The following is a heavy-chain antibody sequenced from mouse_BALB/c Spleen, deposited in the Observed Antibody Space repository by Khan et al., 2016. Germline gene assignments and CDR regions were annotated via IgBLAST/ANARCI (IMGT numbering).Heavy chain of an antibody. CDR2: IHPGSGGT. CDR1: GYSFTGYE. J-gene: IGHJ4*01. D-gene: IGHD2-3*01. CDR3: NIRRNYDACYVEIEY. V-gene: IGHV1-15*01. Sequence: QVQLQQSGAELVRPWASVTLSCTALGYSFTGYEMHWVKQTLVHGLEWFGVIHPGSGGTVYNQYFKGKATLTADKSSSIAYMDFSSLTSEYTAVSYDNIRRNYDACYVEIEYWGQGSSVTVSS.